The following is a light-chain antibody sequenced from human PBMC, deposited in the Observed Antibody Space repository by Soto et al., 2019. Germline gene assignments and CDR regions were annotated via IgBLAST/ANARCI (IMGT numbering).Light chain of an antibody. V-gene: IGKV1-5*01. J-gene: IGKJ1*01. CDR2: DAS. CDR3: QQYNSYSWT. CDR1: QSVRSW. Sequence: DIQMTQSPATLSASVGDRVTITCRASQSVRSWLAWYQQKPGTAPKLLIFDASRLESGVPSRFSGSASGTEFTLTISSLQPDDFATYYCQQYNSYSWTFGQGTKV.